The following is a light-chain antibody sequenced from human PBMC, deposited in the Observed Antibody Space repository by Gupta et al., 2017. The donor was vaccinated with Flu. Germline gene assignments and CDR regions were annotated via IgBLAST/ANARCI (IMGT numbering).Light chain of an antibody. V-gene: IGKV1-6*01. J-gene: IGKJ2*01. Sequence: PSSVSASVGDRVTITCRASQGVRYDLGWYQQKAGKAPKLLMYATSTLQTGVPSRFSGSGSGTEFTLTISSLQPEDSATYYCLQDYTYPRTFGQGTKVELK. CDR3: LQDYTYPRT. CDR2: ATS. CDR1: QGVRYD.